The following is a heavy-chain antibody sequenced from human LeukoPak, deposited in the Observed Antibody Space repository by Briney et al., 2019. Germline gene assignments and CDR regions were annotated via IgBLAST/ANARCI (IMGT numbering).Heavy chain of an antibody. V-gene: IGHV3-48*01. Sequence: GGSLRLSCAASGFTFSSYSMNWVRRAPGKGLEWVSYISSSSSTIYYADSVKGRFTISRDNAKNSLYLQMNSLRAEDTAVYYCARAGRGGDGYKAFDYWGQGTLVTVSS. J-gene: IGHJ4*02. CDR3: ARAGRGGDGYKAFDY. D-gene: IGHD5-24*01. CDR2: ISSSSSTI. CDR1: GFTFSSYS.